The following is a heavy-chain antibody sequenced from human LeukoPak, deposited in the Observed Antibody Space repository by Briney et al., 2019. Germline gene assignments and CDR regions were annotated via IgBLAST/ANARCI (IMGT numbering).Heavy chain of an antibody. CDR1: GYSISSGYY. D-gene: IGHD5-18*01. V-gene: IGHV4-38-2*02. Sequence: SETLSLTCTVSGYSISSGYYWGWIRQPPGKRLEWIGSIYHSGSTYYNPSLKSQVTISVDTSKNQFSLKLSSVTAADTAVYYCASAASDTAMVPFDYWGQGTLVTVSS. CDR3: ASAASDTAMVPFDY. CDR2: IYHSGST. J-gene: IGHJ4*02.